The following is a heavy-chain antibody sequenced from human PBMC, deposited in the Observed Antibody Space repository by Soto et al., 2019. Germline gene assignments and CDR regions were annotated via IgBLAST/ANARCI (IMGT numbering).Heavy chain of an antibody. CDR1: GFTFSSYA. D-gene: IGHD3-10*01. V-gene: IGHV3-23*01. J-gene: IGHJ4*02. CDR3: VRMLTMVRGVTGLRDFDF. Sequence: EVQLLESGGDLVQDGGSLRLSCAASGFTFSSYAMSWVRQAPGKGLEWVSAISGGGGTIYYLDSVKGRFTISRDNSKDTLYLEMNSLTAEDTAVYYCVRMLTMVRGVTGLRDFDFWGQGALVTVSS. CDR2: ISGGGGTI.